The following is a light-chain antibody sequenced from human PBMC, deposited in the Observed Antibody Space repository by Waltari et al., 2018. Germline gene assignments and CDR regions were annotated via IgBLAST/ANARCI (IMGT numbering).Light chain of an antibody. CDR3: SSYTSNNAV. J-gene: IGLJ3*02. CDR1: SNDVGIHNF. V-gene: IGLV2-14*03. CDR2: DVS. Sequence: QSALTQPASVSGSPGQSITVPCPGISNDVGIHNFVSCYQHHPGNAPKVVIYDVSYRPSGVSDRFSGSKSGNTASLTISGLQAEDEADYYCSSYTSNNAVFGGGTKLTVL.